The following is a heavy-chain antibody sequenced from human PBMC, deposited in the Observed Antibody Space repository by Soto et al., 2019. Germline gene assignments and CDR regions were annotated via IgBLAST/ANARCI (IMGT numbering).Heavy chain of an antibody. CDR1: GLAVSSNY. J-gene: IGHJ6*02. CDR2: IYSGGST. V-gene: IGHV3-53*02. CDR3: ARDQLHYGAPETGGMEV. Sequence: EVQLVETGGGLIQPGGSLRLSSAACGLAVSSNYMSWVRQAPGKGLEWVSVIYSGGSTYYADSVKGRFTISRDNSKNTLYLQMNSLRAEDTAVYYCARDQLHYGAPETGGMEVWGQGTTVTVSS. D-gene: IGHD4-17*01.